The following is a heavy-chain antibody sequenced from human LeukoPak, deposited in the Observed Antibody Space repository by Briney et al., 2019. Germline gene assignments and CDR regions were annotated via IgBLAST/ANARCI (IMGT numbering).Heavy chain of an antibody. CDR3: ARQYSYGSQYYFDY. J-gene: IGHJ4*02. CDR2: IYHSGGT. CDR1: GGSISSGGYS. V-gene: IGHV4-30-2*01. D-gene: IGHD5-18*01. Sequence: SQTLSLTCAVSGGSISSGGYSWSWLRQPPGTGLEWIGYIYHSGGTYYNPSLKSRVTISVDRSKNQFSLKLSSVTAADTAVYYCARQYSYGSQYYFDYWGQGTLVTVSS.